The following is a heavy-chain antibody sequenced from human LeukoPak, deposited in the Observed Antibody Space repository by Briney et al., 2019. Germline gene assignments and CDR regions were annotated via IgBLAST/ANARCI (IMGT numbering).Heavy chain of an antibody. J-gene: IGHJ6*03. Sequence: PGGSLRLSCAASGFTFSSYSMNWVRQAPGKGLEWVSYISSSSSTIYYADSVKGRFTISRDNAKNSLYLQMNSLRAEDTAVYYCARDRGRARNYYYMDVWGKGTTVTVSS. CDR3: ARDRGRARNYYYMDV. CDR2: ISSSSSTI. CDR1: GFTFSSYS. V-gene: IGHV3-48*01.